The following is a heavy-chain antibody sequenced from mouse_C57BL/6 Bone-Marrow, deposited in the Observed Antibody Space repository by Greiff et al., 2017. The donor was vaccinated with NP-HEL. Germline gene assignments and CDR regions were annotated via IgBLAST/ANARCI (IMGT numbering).Heavy chain of an antibody. J-gene: IGHJ4*01. Sequence: QVQLQQSGAELARPGASVKMSCKASGYTFTSYTMHWVKQRPGQGLEWIGYINPSSGYTKYNQKFKDKATLTADKSSSTAYMQLSSLTSKDSAVYYCARQTAQATGAMDYWGQGTSVTVSS. CDR2: INPSSGYT. CDR3: ARQTAQATGAMDY. CDR1: GYTFTSYT. V-gene: IGHV1-4*01. D-gene: IGHD3-2*02.